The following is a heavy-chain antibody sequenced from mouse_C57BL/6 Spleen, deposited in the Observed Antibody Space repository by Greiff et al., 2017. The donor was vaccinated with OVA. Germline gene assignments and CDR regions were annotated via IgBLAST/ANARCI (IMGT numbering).Heavy chain of an antibody. V-gene: IGHV1-9*01. CDR3: ARNFLYYAMDY. Sequence: VQGVESGAELMKPGASVKLSCKATGYTFTGYWIEWVKQRPGHGREWIGEILPGSGSTNYKEKFKGKATFTADTSSNTAYMQRSSLTTEYSAIYYCARNFLYYAMDYWGQGTSVTVSS. CDR2: ILPGSGST. J-gene: IGHJ4*01. CDR1: GYTFTGYW.